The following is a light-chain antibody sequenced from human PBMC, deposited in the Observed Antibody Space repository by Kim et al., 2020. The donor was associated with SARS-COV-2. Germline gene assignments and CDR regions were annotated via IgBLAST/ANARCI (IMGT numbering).Light chain of an antibody. Sequence: SASVGDRVTITCQASHDISNYLNWYQQRPRKAPKLLIYDASNLETGVPSRFSGSGSGTDFTFTISSLQPEDIATYYCQQYDNLPTFGGGTKVDIK. CDR2: DAS. V-gene: IGKV1-33*01. J-gene: IGKJ4*01. CDR3: QQYDNLPT. CDR1: HDISNY.